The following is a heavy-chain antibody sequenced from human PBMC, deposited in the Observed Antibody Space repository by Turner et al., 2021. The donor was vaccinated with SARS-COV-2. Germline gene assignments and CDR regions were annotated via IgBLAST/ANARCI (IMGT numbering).Heavy chain of an antibody. Sequence: QLQLQESGPGLVKPSETLSLTCTVSGGSISSSSYSWGWIRQPPGKGLGWIGTIYYSGSTDYNPSRKSRVTISVDTSKNQFSLKLSSVTAADTAVYYCASESVLRFLEWLSSGPYYGMDVWGQGTTVTVSS. CDR2: IYYSGST. J-gene: IGHJ6*02. CDR3: ASESVLRFLEWLSSGPYYGMDV. CDR1: GGSISSSSYS. V-gene: IGHV4-39*01. D-gene: IGHD3-3*01.